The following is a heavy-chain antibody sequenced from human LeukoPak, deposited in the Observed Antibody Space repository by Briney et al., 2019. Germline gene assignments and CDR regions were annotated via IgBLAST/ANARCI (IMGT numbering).Heavy chain of an antibody. D-gene: IGHD3-16*01. CDR3: ARYASFRGYRSETNWFDP. CDR1: GGSISSYY. V-gene: IGHV4-59*01. J-gene: IGHJ5*02. Sequence: SETLSLTCTVPGGSISSYYWSWIRQPPGKRLEWIGYIYYSGSTNYNPSLKSRVTISVDPSTHQFSLQLSSVTAADTAVYYCARYASFRGYRSETNWFDPWGQGTLVTVSS. CDR2: IYYSGST.